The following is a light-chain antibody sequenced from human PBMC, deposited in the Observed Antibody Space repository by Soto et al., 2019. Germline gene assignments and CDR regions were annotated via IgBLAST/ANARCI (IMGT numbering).Light chain of an antibody. CDR1: SSNIGSNT. J-gene: IGLJ2*01. CDR3: AAWDGSLNGWV. CDR2: SND. Sequence: QSVLTQAPSASGTPGQRVTISCSGSSSNIGSNTVSWYQQVPGRAPKLLIFSNDQRPSGVPDRFSGSKSGTSASLAIGGLQSEDEADYYCAAWDGSLNGWVFGGGTQLTVL. V-gene: IGLV1-44*01.